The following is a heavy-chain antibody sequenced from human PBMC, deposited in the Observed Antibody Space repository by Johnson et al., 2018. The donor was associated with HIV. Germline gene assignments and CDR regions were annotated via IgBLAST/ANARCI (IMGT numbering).Heavy chain of an antibody. Sequence: QLVESGGGLVQPGRSLRLSCAASGFTFDDYAMHWVRQAPGKGLEWVSGISWNSGSIGYADSVKGRFTISRDNAKNSLYLQMNSLRADDTALYYCAKCIWGSSLIDVFDIWGQGTTVIVSS. J-gene: IGHJ3*02. V-gene: IGHV3-9*01. D-gene: IGHD3-16*01. CDR1: GFTFDDYA. CDR2: ISWNSGSI. CDR3: AKCIWGSSLIDVFDI.